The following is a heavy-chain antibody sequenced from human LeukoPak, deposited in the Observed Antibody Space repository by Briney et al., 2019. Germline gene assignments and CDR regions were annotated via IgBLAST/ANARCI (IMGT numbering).Heavy chain of an antibody. J-gene: IGHJ4*02. V-gene: IGHV3-11*05. Sequence: PGGSLTLSCAASGFIFSDYYMTWIRQPPGKGLEWVSDISSSRSYTNYADSVKGRFTISRDNSKNTLYLQMNSLRAEDTAVYYCAKGHCAHGTGFDCWGQGTLVAVSS. CDR2: ISSSRSYT. CDR1: GFIFSDYY. CDR3: AKGHCAHGTGFDC. D-gene: IGHD1-14*01.